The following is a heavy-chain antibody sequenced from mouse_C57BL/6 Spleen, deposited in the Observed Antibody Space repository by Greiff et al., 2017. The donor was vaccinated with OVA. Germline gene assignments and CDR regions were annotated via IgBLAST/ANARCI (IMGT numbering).Heavy chain of an antibody. CDR1: GYSFTGYY. V-gene: IGHV1-42*01. CDR3: ARWGTTYYFDY. CDR2: INPSTGGT. Sequence: EVQLQQSGPELLKPGASVKISCKASGYSFTGYYMNWVKQSPEKSLEWIGEINPSTGGTTYNQKFKAKATLTVDKSSSTAYMQLKSLTSEDSAVYYCARWGTTYYFDYWGQGTTLTVSS. J-gene: IGHJ2*01. D-gene: IGHD1-1*01.